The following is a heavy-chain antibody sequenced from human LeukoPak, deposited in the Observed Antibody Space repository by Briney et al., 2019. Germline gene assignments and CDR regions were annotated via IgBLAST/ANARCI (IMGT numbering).Heavy chain of an antibody. CDR1: GFTVRSNY. CDR2: THNDGST. J-gene: IGHJ3*02. V-gene: IGHV3-53*01. D-gene: IGHD3-16*01. CDR3: ATRENGIGAAFDI. Sequence: GGSLRLSCAASGFTVRSNYMGWVRQAPGKGLEWVSLTHNDGSTYYAESVQGRFIISRDNSDNSLYLQMNTLRAEDTAVYYCATRENGIGAAFDIWGQGRMVTVSS.